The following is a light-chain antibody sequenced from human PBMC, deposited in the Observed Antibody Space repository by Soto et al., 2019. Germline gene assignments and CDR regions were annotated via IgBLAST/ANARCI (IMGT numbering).Light chain of an antibody. CDR2: DAF. CDR3: QQRASWPPFT. J-gene: IGKJ4*01. CDR1: ENIRTS. V-gene: IGKV3-11*01. Sequence: EVILTQFPATLSMSPGESATLSCRASENIRTSLAWYQHRPGQPPRLLIYDAFNRATGIPPRFSGGGSGTDFTLTISGLEPEAFAVYYCQQRASWPPFTFGGGTKVEIK.